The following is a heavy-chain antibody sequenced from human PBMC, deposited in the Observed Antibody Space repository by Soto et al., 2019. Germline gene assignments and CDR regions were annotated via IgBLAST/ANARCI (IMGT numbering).Heavy chain of an antibody. V-gene: IGHV4-34*01. CDR2: INHSGST. J-gene: IGHJ4*02. CDR3: ARVVAAAGTSVFDY. D-gene: IGHD6-13*01. CDR1: GGSFSGYY. Sequence: SETLSLTCAVYGGSFSGYYWSWIRQPPGKGLEWIGEINHSGSTNYNPSLKSRVTISVDTSKNQFSLKLSSVTAADTAVYYCARVVAAAGTSVFDYWGQGTLVTVSS.